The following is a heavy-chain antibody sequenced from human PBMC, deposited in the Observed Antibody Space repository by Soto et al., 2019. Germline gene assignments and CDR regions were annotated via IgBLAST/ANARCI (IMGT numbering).Heavy chain of an antibody. CDR2: ISGSGGST. J-gene: IGHJ2*01. Sequence: HPGGSLRLSCAASGFTFSSYAMSWVRQAPGKGLEWVSAISGSGGSTYYADSVKGRFTISRDNSKNTLYLQMNSLRAEDTAVYYCAKDREEMATIPDWYFDLWGRGTLVTVSS. D-gene: IGHD5-12*01. CDR1: GFTFSSYA. V-gene: IGHV3-23*01. CDR3: AKDREEMATIPDWYFDL.